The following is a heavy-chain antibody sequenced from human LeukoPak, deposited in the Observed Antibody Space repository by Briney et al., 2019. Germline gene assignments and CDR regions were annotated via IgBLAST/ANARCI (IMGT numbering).Heavy chain of an antibody. CDR3: TPDPGR. V-gene: IGHV3-15*07. D-gene: IGHD1-26*01. Sequence: GGSLRLSCAASGLTFSNAWMNWVRQVPGKGLEWVGRIRSKTDGGTTDFAAPVKGRSTISRDDSKSTLYLHMNSLKTEDTAIYSGTPDPGRWGKGTWVTSPQ. CDR1: GLTFSNAW. J-gene: IGHJ4*02. CDR2: IRSKTDGGTT.